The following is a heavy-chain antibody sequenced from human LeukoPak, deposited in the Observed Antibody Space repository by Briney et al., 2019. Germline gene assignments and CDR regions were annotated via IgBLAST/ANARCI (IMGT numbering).Heavy chain of an antibody. J-gene: IGHJ6*03. D-gene: IGHD3-10*01. CDR2: IWYGGSNK. Sequence: GGSLRLSCAASGFTFSSYGMHWVRQAPGKGLEWVAVIWYGGSNKYYTDSVKGRFTISRDNSKNTLYLQMNSLRAEDTAVYYCAKDGGTYYYGSGSHPPYYMDVWGKGTTVTVSS. CDR1: GFTFSSYG. CDR3: AKDGGTYYYGSGSHPPYYMDV. V-gene: IGHV3-30*02.